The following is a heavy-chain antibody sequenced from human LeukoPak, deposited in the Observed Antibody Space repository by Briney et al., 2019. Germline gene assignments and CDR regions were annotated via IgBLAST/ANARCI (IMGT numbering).Heavy chain of an antibody. CDR2: IYYSGST. CDR3: ARMAWDYFDY. D-gene: IGHD1-26*01. V-gene: IGHV4-59*08. Sequence: SETLSLTCTVSGASITDYYWSWIRQPPGKGLEWIGYIYYSGSTNYNPSLKSRVTISVDTSKNQFSLKLSSVTAADTAVYYCARMAWDYFDYWGQGTLVTVSS. CDR1: GASITDYY. J-gene: IGHJ4*02.